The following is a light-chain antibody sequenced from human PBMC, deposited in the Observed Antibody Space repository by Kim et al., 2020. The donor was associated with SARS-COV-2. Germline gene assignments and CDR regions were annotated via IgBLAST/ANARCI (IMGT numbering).Light chain of an antibody. J-gene: IGLJ3*02. CDR3: QSYDSSNRV. Sequence: GKTVTISCTRSSGSIASNYVKWYQQRPGSSPTTVIYEDNQRPAGVPDRFSGSIDSSSNSASLTISGLKTEDEADYYCQSYDSSNRVFGGGTQLTVL. CDR1: SGSIASNY. V-gene: IGLV6-57*01. CDR2: EDN.